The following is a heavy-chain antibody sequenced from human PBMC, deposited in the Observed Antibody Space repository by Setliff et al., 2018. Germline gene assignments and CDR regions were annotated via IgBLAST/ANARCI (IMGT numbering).Heavy chain of an antibody. Sequence: RASVKVSCKASGYTFTDYYMHWVQQAPGKGLEWMGRVDPEDGETIYAEKFQGRVTITADTSTDTAYMELSSLRSEDTAVYYCATRPLKGFWSALDWFDPWGQGTLVTVSS. J-gene: IGHJ5*02. CDR2: VDPEDGET. CDR1: GYTFTDYY. V-gene: IGHV1-69-2*01. CDR3: ATRPLKGFWSALDWFDP. D-gene: IGHD3-3*01.